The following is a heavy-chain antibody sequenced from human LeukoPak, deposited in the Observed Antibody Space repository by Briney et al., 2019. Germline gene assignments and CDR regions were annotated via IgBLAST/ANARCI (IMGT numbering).Heavy chain of an antibody. D-gene: IGHD5-24*01. V-gene: IGHV1-2*02. CDR2: INPNSGGT. Sequence: ASVKVSCKASGYTFTGYYMHWVRQAPGQGLEWMGWINPNSGGTNYAQKFQGRVTMTRDTSISTAYMELSRLRSDDTAVYYCARDGGDGYNPDRPTDWGQGTLVTVSS. J-gene: IGHJ4*02. CDR3: ARDGGDGYNPDRPTD. CDR1: GYTFTGYY.